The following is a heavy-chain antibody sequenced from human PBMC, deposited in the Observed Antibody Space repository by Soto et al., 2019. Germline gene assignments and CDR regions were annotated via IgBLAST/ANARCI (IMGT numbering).Heavy chain of an antibody. CDR1: GFTFSDYY. CDR3: ARIYGSGSYSRFDP. J-gene: IGHJ5*02. CDR2: ISSSSTP. V-gene: IGHV3-11*06. D-gene: IGHD3-10*01. Sequence: NPGGSLRLSCAASGFTFSDYYMSWIRQAPGKGLEWVSDISSSSTPNYGDSVKGRFTISRDNAKNSLYLQMNSLRAEDTAVYYCARIYGSGSYSRFDPWGQGTLVTVSS.